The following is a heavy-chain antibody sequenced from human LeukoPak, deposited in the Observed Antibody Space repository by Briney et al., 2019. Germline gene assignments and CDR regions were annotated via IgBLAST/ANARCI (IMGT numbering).Heavy chain of an antibody. V-gene: IGHV3-23*01. J-gene: IGHJ4*02. CDR3: AKDLSRYYDSSGYHDY. CDR1: GFTFSSYA. Sequence: GGSLRLSCAASGFTFSSYAMSWVRQAPGKGLEWVSAISGSGGSTYYADSVKGRFTISRDNSKNTLYLQMNSLRAEDTAVYCCAKDLSRYYDSSGYHDYWGQGTLVTVSS. D-gene: IGHD3-22*01. CDR2: ISGSGGST.